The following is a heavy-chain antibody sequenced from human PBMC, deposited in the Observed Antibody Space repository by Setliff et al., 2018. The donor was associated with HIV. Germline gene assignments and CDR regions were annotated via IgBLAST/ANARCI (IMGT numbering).Heavy chain of an antibody. V-gene: IGHV4-4*07. CDR2: FYTNGNA. CDR1: GGSISDSH. CDR3: ANDRYTGSYYPDF. D-gene: IGHD1-26*01. Sequence: SETLSLTCSVSGGSISDSHWSWIRQPAGKGLEWLGRFYTNGNAYYNPSLRSRVTVSVDTSKNRFTLKMTYMTAADTAIYYCANDRYTGSYYPDFWGRGIPVTVSS. J-gene: IGHJ4*01.